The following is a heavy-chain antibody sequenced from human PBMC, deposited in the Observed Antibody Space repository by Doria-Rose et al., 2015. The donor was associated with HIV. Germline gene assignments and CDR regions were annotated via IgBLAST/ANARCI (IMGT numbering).Heavy chain of an antibody. D-gene: IGHD6-13*01. J-gene: IGHJ4*02. CDR1: GVSLSSPGMG. Sequence: QITLKESGPVLVKPTETLTLTCTVSGVSLSSPGMGVSWIRQPPGKALEWLANIFSDDERSYKTSLKSRLGISRGTSKSQVVLTMTDMDPVDTATYYCARIKSSRWYHKYYFDFWGQGTLVIVSA. CDR3: ARIKSSRWYHKYYFDF. V-gene: IGHV2-26*01. CDR2: IFSDDER.